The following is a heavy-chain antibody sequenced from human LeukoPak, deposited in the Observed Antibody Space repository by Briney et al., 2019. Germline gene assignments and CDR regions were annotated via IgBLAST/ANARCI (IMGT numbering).Heavy chain of an antibody. CDR3: ASGMAAGTEGFDY. Sequence: PSETLSLTCTVSGGSISSSSYYWGWIRQPPGKGLEWIGSMHYSGDSKYNPSLRSRVSLSIDTSKQQFSLRLSSVTAADTAVYYCASGMAAGTEGFDYWGQGTLVTVSS. CDR2: MHYSGDS. J-gene: IGHJ4*02. D-gene: IGHD6-13*01. V-gene: IGHV4-61*05. CDR1: GGSISSSSYY.